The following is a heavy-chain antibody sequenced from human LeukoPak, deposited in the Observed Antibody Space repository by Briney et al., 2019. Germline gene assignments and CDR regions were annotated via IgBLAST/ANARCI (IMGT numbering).Heavy chain of an antibody. CDR1: GFTFRFYS. Sequence: GGSLRLSCAASGFTFRFYSMNWVRQAPGKGLEWVSSISSSSSYIYYADSVKGRFTISRDNAKNSLYLQMNSLRAEDTAVYYCARDSDYGGNSGAFDNWGQGTLVTVSS. CDR3: ARDSDYGGNSGAFDN. CDR2: ISSSSSYI. V-gene: IGHV3-21*01. D-gene: IGHD4-23*01. J-gene: IGHJ4*02.